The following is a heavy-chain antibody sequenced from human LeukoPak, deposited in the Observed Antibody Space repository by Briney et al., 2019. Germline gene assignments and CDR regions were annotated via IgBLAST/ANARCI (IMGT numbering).Heavy chain of an antibody. CDR3: ARRGGVREY. D-gene: IGHD2-8*01. Sequence: GESLKISCKGSGYSFTTYWIGWVRQMPGKGLEWMGIIYRGDSDTRYRPSFQGQVTISAHKSSNTAYLQWSSLKPSDTAIYYCARRGGVREYWGQEAQVAVSS. CDR2: IYRGDSDT. J-gene: IGHJ4*02. CDR1: GYSFTTYW. V-gene: IGHV5-51*01.